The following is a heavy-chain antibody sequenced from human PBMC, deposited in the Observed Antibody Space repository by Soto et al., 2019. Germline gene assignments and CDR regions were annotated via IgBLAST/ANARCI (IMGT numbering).Heavy chain of an antibody. CDR3: AKALQYSSSRDYFYYGMDV. D-gene: IGHD6-6*01. CDR1: GFTFSNYS. V-gene: IGHV3-23*01. Sequence: PGGSLRLSCAASGFTFSNYSMSWVRQAPGKGLEWVSGMNSGGRSYYADSVKGRFTISRDTSKNMLYLQTNSLRADDTAVFYCAKALQYSSSRDYFYYGMDVWGQGTTVTVSS. CDR2: MNSGGRS. J-gene: IGHJ6*02.